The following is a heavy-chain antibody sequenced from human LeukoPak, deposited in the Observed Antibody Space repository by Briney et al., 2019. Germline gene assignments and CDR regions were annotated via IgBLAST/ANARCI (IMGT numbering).Heavy chain of an antibody. D-gene: IGHD3-10*01. Sequence: ASVKVSCKASGYTFSGYYIHWVGQAPGQGLGGMGWITPNTVGTKYAQRFQDRVTMTRDTSISTAYMEVSRLRYDDTAVYYCARPLRVTMIRGAAFRASSDFDPWGQGTLVTVSS. V-gene: IGHV1-2*02. J-gene: IGHJ5*02. CDR2: ITPNTVGT. CDR1: GYTFSGYY. CDR3: ARPLRVTMIRGAAFRASSDFDP.